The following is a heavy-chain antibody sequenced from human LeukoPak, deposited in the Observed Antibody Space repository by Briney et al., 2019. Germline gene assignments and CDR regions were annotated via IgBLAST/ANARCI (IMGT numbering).Heavy chain of an antibody. D-gene: IGHD2-15*01. CDR1: GGSFSGYY. J-gene: IGHJ3*02. CDR3: ARAWGCSGGSCYSRAFDI. V-gene: IGHV4-34*01. Sequence: PSETLSLTCAVYGGSFSGYYWSWIRQPPGKGLEWIGEINHSGSTNYNPSLKSRVTISVDTSKNQFSLKLSSVTAADTAVYYCARAWGCSGGSCYSRAFDIWGQGTMVTVSS. CDR2: INHSGST.